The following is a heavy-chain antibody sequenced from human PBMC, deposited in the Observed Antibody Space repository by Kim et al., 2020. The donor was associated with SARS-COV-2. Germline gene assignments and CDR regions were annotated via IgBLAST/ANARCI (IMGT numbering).Heavy chain of an antibody. D-gene: IGHD3-10*01. J-gene: IGHJ6*01. CDR1: GGSFSGYY. CDR3: ARGVKALLWFGELANYYY. V-gene: IGHV4-34*01. Sequence: SETLSLTCAVYGGSFSGYYWSWIRQPPGKGLEWIGEINHSGSTNYNPSLKSRVTISVDTSKNQFSLKLSSVTAADTAVYYCARGVKALLWFGELANYYY. CDR2: INHSGST.